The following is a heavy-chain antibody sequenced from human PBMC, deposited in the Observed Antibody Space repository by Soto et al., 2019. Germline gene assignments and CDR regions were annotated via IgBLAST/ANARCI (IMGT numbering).Heavy chain of an antibody. CDR1: GFTVSSNY. CDR3: ARNSRFGTPMVY. D-gene: IGHD5-18*01. Sequence: EVQLVESGGGLVQPGGSLRLSCAASGFTVSSNYMSWVRQAPGKGLEWVSVIYSGGSTYYADSVKGRFTISRDKSKSTLYLQMNSLRAEDTAVYYCARNSRFGTPMVYWGQGTLVTVSS. V-gene: IGHV3-66*01. CDR2: IYSGGST. J-gene: IGHJ4*02.